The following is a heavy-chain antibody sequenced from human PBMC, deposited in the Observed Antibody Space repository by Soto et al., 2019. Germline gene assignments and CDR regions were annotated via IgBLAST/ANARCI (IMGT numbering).Heavy chain of an antibody. CDR1: GYSFTSYW. Sequence: PGESLKISCKGSGYSFTSYWISWVRQMPGKGLEWMGRIDPSDSYTNYSPSFQGHVTISADKSISTAYLQWSSLKASDTAMYYCAXHYYDSSGLMIYYGMDVWGQGTTVTVSS. CDR3: AXHYYDSSGLMIYYGMDV. J-gene: IGHJ6*02. D-gene: IGHD3-22*01. CDR2: IDPSDSYT. V-gene: IGHV5-10-1*01.